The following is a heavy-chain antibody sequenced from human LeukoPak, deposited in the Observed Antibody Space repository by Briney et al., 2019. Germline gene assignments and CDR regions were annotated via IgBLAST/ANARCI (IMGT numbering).Heavy chain of an antibody. Sequence: GGSLRLSCAASGFTFSSYNMNWVRQLPGKGLQWISYISVSGSTIFYADSVRGRFTISRDNSKNTLYLQMNSLRAEDTAVYYCAKVKWELPYYFDYWGQGTLVTVSS. CDR1: GFTFSSYN. CDR3: AKVKWELPYYFDY. CDR2: ISVSGSTI. J-gene: IGHJ4*02. V-gene: IGHV3-48*01. D-gene: IGHD1-26*01.